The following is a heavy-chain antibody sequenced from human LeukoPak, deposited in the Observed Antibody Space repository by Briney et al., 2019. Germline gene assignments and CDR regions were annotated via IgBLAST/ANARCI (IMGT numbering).Heavy chain of an antibody. CDR2: IYPGGDI. CDR1: EVTVTSNY. Sequence: GGSLRLSCAASEVTVTSNYLSWARQAPGKGLQWVSVIYPGGDIYYSDSVKGRFLISRDISKNTLSLQMNSLTADDTAVYYCVRGPRFYDDSGFRYGVFDIWGHGTVVTVSS. V-gene: IGHV3-53*01. D-gene: IGHD2/OR15-2a*01. CDR3: VRGPRFYDDSGFRYGVFDI. J-gene: IGHJ3*02.